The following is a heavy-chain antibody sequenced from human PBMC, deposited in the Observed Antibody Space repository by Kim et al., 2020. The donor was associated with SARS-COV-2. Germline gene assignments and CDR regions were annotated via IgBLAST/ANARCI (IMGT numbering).Heavy chain of an antibody. CDR1: GFTFSSYA. CDR2: ISGSGGST. J-gene: IGHJ5*02. CDR3: AKDWNRLLWFGESKLNWFDP. V-gene: IGHV3-23*01. Sequence: GGSLRLSCAASGFTFSSYAMSWVRQAPGKGLEWVSAISGSGGSTYYADSVKGRFTISRDNSKNTLYLQMNSLRAEDTAVYYCAKDWNRLLWFGESKLNWFDPWGQGTLVTVSS. D-gene: IGHD3-10*01.